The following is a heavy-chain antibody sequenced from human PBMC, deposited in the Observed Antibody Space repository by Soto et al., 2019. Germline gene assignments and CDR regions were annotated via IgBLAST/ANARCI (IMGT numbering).Heavy chain of an antibody. V-gene: IGHV1-69*12. CDR3: APDGWGRLQLRSES. CDR1: GGTFSSYA. Sequence: QVQLVQSGAEVKKPGSSVKVSCKASGGTFSSYAISWVRQAPGHGLEWMGGIIPIFGPANYAQKFQGRVTITADESTSTAYMELSILRSEDTAVYYCAPDGWGRLQLRSESWGQGTLVTVSS. J-gene: IGHJ5*01. CDR2: IIPIFGPA. D-gene: IGHD5-12*01.